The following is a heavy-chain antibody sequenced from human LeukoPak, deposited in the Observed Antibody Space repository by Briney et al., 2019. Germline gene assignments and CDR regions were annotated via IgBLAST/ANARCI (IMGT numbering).Heavy chain of an antibody. CDR3: AKVALGDYYGSGSYSDY. Sequence: PGGSLRLSCAASGFTSSSYWMSWVRQAPGKGLEWVSAISGSVVSTYYADSVKGRFTISRDNSKSTLYLQMNSLRAGDTAVYYCAKVALGDYYGSGSYSDYWGQGTLVTVSS. J-gene: IGHJ4*02. CDR2: ISGSVVST. CDR1: GFTSSSYW. V-gene: IGHV3-23*01. D-gene: IGHD3-10*01.